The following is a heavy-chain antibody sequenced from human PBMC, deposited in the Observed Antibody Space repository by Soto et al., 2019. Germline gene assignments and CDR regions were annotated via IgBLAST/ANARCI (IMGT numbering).Heavy chain of an antibody. CDR1: GGTFCSYT. V-gene: IGHV1-69*02. J-gene: IGHJ3*02. D-gene: IGHD3-16*01. CDR2: IIPILGIA. Sequence: SVKVSCKASGGTFCSYTISWVRQAPGQGLEWMGRIIPILGIANYAQKFQGRVTITADKSTSTAYMELSSLRSEDTAVYYCASERGAKAEDALDIWGKGTMVTVS. CDR3: ASERGAKAEDALDI.